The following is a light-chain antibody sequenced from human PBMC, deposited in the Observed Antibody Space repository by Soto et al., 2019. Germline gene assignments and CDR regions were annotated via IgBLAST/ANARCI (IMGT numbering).Light chain of an antibody. J-gene: IGKJ5*01. Sequence: EIVLTQSPGTLSLSPGERATLSCRTSQSVTSGYLVWYQQKPGQAPRLLIYDAYNRATGIPPRFSGSGSGTDFTLTISSLEPEDSAVYYCQQRHMWPITFGQGTRLEIK. V-gene: IGKV3-11*01. CDR2: DAY. CDR3: QQRHMWPIT. CDR1: QSVTSGY.